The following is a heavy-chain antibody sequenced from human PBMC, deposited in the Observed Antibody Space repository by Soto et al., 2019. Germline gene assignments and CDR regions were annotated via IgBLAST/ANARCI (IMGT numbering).Heavy chain of an antibody. CDR2: VHNGNVYG. CDR3: ARVGTGYSYGQTNYFDY. D-gene: IGHD5-18*01. CDR1: GFTFSDYD. Sequence: GESLKISCVASGFTFSDYDMSWNRQAPGKGLEWVSYVHNGNVYGESADAVKGRFTISRDNAKNSLYLQMNSLRGEDTAVYYCARVGTGYSYGQTNYFDYWGQGTLVTVSS. V-gene: IGHV3-11*06. J-gene: IGHJ4*02.